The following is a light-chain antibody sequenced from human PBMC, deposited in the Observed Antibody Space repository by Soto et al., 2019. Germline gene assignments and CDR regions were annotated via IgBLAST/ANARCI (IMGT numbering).Light chain of an antibody. CDR2: SAS. CDR1: QDIGGR. CDR3: LQVYNFPRT. J-gene: IGKJ1*01. V-gene: IGKV1-12*01. Sequence: DIQMTQSPSFVSASIGDRVTITCRASQDIGGRLAWFQQKPGKAPKYLIQSASSLQSGVPSTFSGSGSVTEFTLTINSLHPQEFATHFCLQVYNFPRTFGQGTKVDIK.